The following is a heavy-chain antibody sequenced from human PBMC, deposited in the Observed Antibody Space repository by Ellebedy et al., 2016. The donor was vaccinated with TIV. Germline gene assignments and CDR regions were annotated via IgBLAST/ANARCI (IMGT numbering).Heavy chain of an antibody. V-gene: IGHV4-39*01. J-gene: IGHJ4*02. Sequence: MPGGSLRLSCTVSGGSISSSSYYWGWIRQPPGKGLEWIGSIYYSGITYYNPSLKSRVTISVDTSKNQFSLKLSSVTAADTAVYYCARLDYSNYYFDYWGQGTLVTVSS. CDR3: ARLDYSNYYFDY. CDR1: GGSISSSSYY. D-gene: IGHD4-11*01. CDR2: IYYSGIT.